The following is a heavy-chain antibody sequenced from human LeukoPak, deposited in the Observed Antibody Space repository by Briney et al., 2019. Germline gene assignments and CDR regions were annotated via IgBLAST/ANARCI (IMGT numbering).Heavy chain of an antibody. Sequence: SVKVSCKASGGTFSSYAISWVRQAPGQGLEWMGRIIPILGIANYAQKFQGRVTITADKSTSTAYMELSSLRSEDTAVYYCARGTDIVVVGYYYYYGMDVWGQGTTVTVSS. CDR2: IIPILGIA. J-gene: IGHJ6*02. CDR3: ARGTDIVVVGYYYYYGMDV. CDR1: GGTFSSYA. V-gene: IGHV1-69*04. D-gene: IGHD2-15*01.